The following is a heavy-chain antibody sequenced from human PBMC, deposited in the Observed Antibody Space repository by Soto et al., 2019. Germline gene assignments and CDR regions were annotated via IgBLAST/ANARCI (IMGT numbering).Heavy chain of an antibody. V-gene: IGHV1-69*01. CDR2: IIPIFGTA. CDR3: ARDRAYGSGSYYKLGAFDI. Sequence: QVPLVQSGAEVKKPGSSVKVSCKASGGTFSSYAISWVRQAPGQGLEWMGGIIPIFGTANYAQKFQGRVTITADESTSTAYMELSSLRSEDTAVYYCARDRAYGSGSYYKLGAFDIWGQGTMVTVSS. J-gene: IGHJ3*02. CDR1: GGTFSSYA. D-gene: IGHD3-10*01.